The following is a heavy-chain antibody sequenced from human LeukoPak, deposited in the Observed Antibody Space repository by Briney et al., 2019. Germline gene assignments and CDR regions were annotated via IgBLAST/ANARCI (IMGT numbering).Heavy chain of an antibody. D-gene: IGHD3-10*01. V-gene: IGHV3-48*03. Sequence: PGGSLRLSCAASGFTFSSYEMNWVRQAPGKGLEWVSYISSSGSTIYYADSVKGRFTISRDNAKNSLYLQMNSLRAEDTAVYYCARVRGPPYGSGSYCDYWGQGTLVTVSS. J-gene: IGHJ4*02. CDR3: ARVRGPPYGSGSYCDY. CDR1: GFTFSSYE. CDR2: ISSSGSTI.